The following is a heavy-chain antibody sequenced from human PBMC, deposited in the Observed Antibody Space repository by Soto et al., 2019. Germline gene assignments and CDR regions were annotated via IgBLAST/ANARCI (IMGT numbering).Heavy chain of an antibody. D-gene: IGHD3-10*01. CDR2: IYYSGST. V-gene: IGHV4-39*01. CDR1: GGSISSSSYY. CDR3: ARRKRITMVRGVRGDFDY. J-gene: IGHJ4*02. Sequence: QLQLQESGPGLVKPSETLSLTCTVSGGSISSSSYYWGWIRQPPGKGLEWIGSIYYSGSTYYNPSLKSRVTISVDTSKNQYSLKLSSGTAADTAVYYCARRKRITMVRGVRGDFDYWGQGTLVTVSS.